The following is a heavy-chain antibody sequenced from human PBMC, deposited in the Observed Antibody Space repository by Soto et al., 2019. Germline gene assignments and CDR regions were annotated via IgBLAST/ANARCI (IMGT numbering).Heavy chain of an antibody. J-gene: IGHJ5*02. V-gene: IGHV1-69*13. D-gene: IGHD6-13*01. CDR1: GCTFSSYA. Sequence: ASVKVSCKASGCTFSSYAISWVRQAPGQGLEWMGGIIPIFGTANYAQKFQGRVTITADESASTAYMELSSLRSEDTAVYYCARDSRPGSTTLYNWFDPWGQGTLVTVSS. CDR2: IIPIFGTA. CDR3: ARDSRPGSTTLYNWFDP.